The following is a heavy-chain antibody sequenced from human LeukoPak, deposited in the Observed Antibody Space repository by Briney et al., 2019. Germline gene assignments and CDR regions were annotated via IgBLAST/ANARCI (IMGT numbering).Heavy chain of an antibody. Sequence: GGSLRLSCAASGFTVSSSYMSWVRQAPGKGLEWVAGISGSGGSTNYADSVKGRFTISRDNPKNTLYLQMNSLRAEDTAVYFCAKRGVVIRVILVGFHKEAYYFDSWGQGALVTVS. CDR2: ISGSGGST. CDR3: AKRGVVIRVILVGFHKEAYYFDS. D-gene: IGHD2-21*01. V-gene: IGHV3-23*01. J-gene: IGHJ4*02. CDR1: GFTVSSSY.